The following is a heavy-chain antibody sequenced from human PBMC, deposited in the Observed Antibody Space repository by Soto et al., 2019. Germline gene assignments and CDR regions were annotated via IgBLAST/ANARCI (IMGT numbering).Heavy chain of an antibody. J-gene: IGHJ2*01. Sequence: QVQLVESGGGVVQPGRSLRLSCAASGFTFSSYAMHWVRQAPGKGLEWVAVISYDGSNKYYADSVKGRFTISRDNSKNTLYLQMNSLSDEDTAVYYCARDPLWGTAMVLWYFDLWGRGTLVTVSS. CDR2: ISYDGSNK. CDR3: ARDPLWGTAMVLWYFDL. V-gene: IGHV3-30-3*01. CDR1: GFTFSSYA. D-gene: IGHD5-18*01.